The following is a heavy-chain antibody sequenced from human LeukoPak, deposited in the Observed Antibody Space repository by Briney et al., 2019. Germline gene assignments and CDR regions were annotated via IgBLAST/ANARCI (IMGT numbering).Heavy chain of an antibody. CDR2: IYYSGST. V-gene: IGHV4-59*08. J-gene: IGHJ4*02. Sequence: SETLSLTCTVSGGSISGYYWSWIRQPPGKGLEWIGYIYYSGSTNYNPSLKSRVTISVDTSKNQFSLKLSSVTAADTAVYYCARRGTHYFDYWGQGTLVTVSS. CDR3: ARRGTHYFDY. CDR1: GGSISGYY. D-gene: IGHD1-1*01.